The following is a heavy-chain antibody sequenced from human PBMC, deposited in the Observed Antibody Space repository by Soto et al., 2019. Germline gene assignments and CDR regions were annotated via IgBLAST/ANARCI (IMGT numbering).Heavy chain of an antibody. Sequence: QVQLQESGPGLVKPSGTLSLTCAVSGGSISTSNWWSWVRQPPGKGLEWIGDVYRTGSTNYNPSRESRLTISVDKSKNQFSLKLTSVTAADTAVYYCARARATIAAAAIFDCWGQGTLVTVSS. CDR1: GGSISTSNW. J-gene: IGHJ4*02. D-gene: IGHD6-13*01. CDR2: VYRTGST. CDR3: ARARATIAAAAIFDC. V-gene: IGHV4-4*02.